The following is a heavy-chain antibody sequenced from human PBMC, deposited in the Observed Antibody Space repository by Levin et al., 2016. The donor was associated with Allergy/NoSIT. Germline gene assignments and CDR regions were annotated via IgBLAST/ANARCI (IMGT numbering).Heavy chain of an antibody. V-gene: IGHV4-39*01. CDR3: ARHPERFLEFDY. D-gene: IGHD3-3*01. CDR1: GGSISSSSYY. Sequence: SETLSLTCTVSGGSISSSSYYWGWIRQPPGKGLEWIGSIYYSGSTYYNPSLKSRVTISVDTSKNQFSLKLSSVTAADTAVYYCARHPERFLEFDYWGQGTLVTVSS. CDR2: IYYSGST. J-gene: IGHJ4*02.